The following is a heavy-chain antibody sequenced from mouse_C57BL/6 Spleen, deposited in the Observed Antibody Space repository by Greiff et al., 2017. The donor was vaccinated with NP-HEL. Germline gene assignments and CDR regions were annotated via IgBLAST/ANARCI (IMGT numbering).Heavy chain of an antibody. J-gene: IGHJ1*03. CDR3: ARNWERDWYFDV. CDR1: GFTFSSYG. D-gene: IGHD4-1*01. CDR2: ISSGGSYT. Sequence: EVKLVESGGDLVKPGGSLKLSCAASGFTFSSYGMSWVRQTPDKRLEWVATISSGGSYTYYPDSVKGRFTISRDNAKNTLYLQMSSLKSEDTAMYYCARNWERDWYFDVWGTGTTVTVSS. V-gene: IGHV5-6*02.